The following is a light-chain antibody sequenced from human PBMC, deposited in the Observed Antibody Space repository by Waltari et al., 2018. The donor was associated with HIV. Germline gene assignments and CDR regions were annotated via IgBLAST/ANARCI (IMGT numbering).Light chain of an antibody. CDR3: QAWDSSTAV. Sequence: SYELTQPPSVSVSPGQTASFTCSGDKWGDKYACWYQQKPGQSPVLVIYQDSKRPSGIPERFSGSNSGNTATLTISGTQAMDEADYYCQAWDSSTAVFGGGTKLTVL. CDR1: KWGDKY. V-gene: IGLV3-1*01. CDR2: QDS. J-gene: IGLJ2*01.